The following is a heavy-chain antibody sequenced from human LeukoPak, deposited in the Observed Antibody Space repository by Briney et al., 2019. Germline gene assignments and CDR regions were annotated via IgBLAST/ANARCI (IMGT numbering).Heavy chain of an antibody. CDR3: AKGGSTAWTAVDY. CDR2: ISGGGAGT. V-gene: IGHV3-23*01. CDR1: GLSFSFYA. D-gene: IGHD2-2*01. J-gene: IGHJ4*02. Sequence: GGSLRLSCAASGLSFSFYARSWVRQAPGKGLEWVSSISGGGAGTYYADSVRGRFTISRDNSGSTLYLQMNSLRADDTAVYYCAKGGSTAWTAVDYWGQGTLVTVSS.